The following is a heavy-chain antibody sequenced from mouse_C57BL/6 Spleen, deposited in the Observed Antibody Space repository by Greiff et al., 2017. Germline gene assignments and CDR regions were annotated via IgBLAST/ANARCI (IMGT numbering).Heavy chain of an antibody. CDR1: GYSFTGYY. D-gene: IGHD3-2*02. J-gene: IGHJ4*01. CDR3: ATGTAQATSYAMDY. CDR2: IYPYNGVS. V-gene: IGHV1-31*01. Sequence: EVQLQESGPELVKPGASVKISCKASGYSFTGYYMHWVKQSHGNILDWIGYIYPYNGVSSYNQKFKGKATLTVAKSSSTAYMELRSLTSEDSAVYYCATGTAQATSYAMDYWGQGTSVTVSS.